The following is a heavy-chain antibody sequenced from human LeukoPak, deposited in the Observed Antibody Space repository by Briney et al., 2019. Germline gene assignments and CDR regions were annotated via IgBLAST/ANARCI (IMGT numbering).Heavy chain of an antibody. CDR2: IHFSPGYT. V-gene: IGHV3-23*01. Sequence: GGSLRLSCAASGFTFSSYSMNWVRQAPGKGLEWVSHIHFSPGYTYYADSVKGRFTISRDNSKNMLYLQMNSLRAEDTAVYYCAKGYTAAWYDFDYWGQGTLVTVSS. J-gene: IGHJ4*02. CDR3: AKGYTAAWYDFDY. CDR1: GFTFSSYS. D-gene: IGHD5-12*01.